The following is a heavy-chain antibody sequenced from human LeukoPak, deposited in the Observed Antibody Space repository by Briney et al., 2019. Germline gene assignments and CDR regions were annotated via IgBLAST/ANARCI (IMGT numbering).Heavy chain of an antibody. CDR3: AKDSRGWLYYFDY. CDR2: IYSGGST. CDR1: GFTVSSNY. Sequence: GGSLRLSCAASGFTVSSNYMSWVRQAPGKGLEWVSVIYSGGSTYYADSVKGRFTISRDNSKNTLYLQMNSLRAEDTAVYYCAKDSRGWLYYFDYWGQGTLVTVSS. V-gene: IGHV3-66*01. D-gene: IGHD5-12*01. J-gene: IGHJ4*02.